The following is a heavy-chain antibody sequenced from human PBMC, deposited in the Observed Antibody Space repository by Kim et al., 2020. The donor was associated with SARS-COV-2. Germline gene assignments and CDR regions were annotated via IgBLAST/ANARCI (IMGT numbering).Heavy chain of an antibody. V-gene: IGHV1-46*01. CDR3: ARRSWGMATNDFDY. J-gene: IGHJ4*02. Sequence: ASVKVSCKASGYTFTSYNMHWVRQAPGQGLEWMGRINPIVGSTSYAQKFQGRVTMTRDTSTSTVYMELSSLRSEDTAVYYCARRSWGMATNDFDYWGQGTLVTVSS. CDR2: INPIVGST. D-gene: IGHD3-16*01. CDR1: GYTFTSYN.